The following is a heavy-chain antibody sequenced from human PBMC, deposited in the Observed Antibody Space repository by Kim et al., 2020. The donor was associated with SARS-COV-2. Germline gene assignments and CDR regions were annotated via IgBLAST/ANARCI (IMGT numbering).Heavy chain of an antibody. Sequence: GGSLRLSCAASGFTFSSYAMSWVRQAPGKGLEWVSAISGSGGSTYYADSVKGRFTISRDNAKNTLYLQMNSLRAEDTAVYYCAKVVYYYGSGSYPDYWGQGTLVTVSS. J-gene: IGHJ4*02. CDR1: GFTFSSYA. CDR2: ISGSGGST. CDR3: AKVVYYYGSGSYPDY. V-gene: IGHV3-23*01. D-gene: IGHD3-10*01.